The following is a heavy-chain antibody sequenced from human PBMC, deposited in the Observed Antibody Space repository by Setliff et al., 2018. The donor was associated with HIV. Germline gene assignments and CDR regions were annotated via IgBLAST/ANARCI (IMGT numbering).Heavy chain of an antibody. V-gene: IGHV1-69*05. CDR1: GGSLNNYA. CDR2: IIPIFGTT. D-gene: IGHD5-12*01. J-gene: IGHJ2*01. CDR3: ARDLNDRWLQQYWFFDL. Sequence: SVKVSCKASGGSLNNYAISWVRQAPGQGLEWMGGIIPIFGTTTYAQKFRDRVTITTDESTTTFYMELSSLRSEDTALYFCARDLNDRWLQQYWFFDLWGRGTQVTVSS.